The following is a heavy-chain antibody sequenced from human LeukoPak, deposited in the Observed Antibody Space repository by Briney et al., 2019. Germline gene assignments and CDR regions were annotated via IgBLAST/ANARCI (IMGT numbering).Heavy chain of an antibody. CDR2: MNPNSGNT. V-gene: IGHV1-8*01. CDR3: ARGPMVRGVLFRYYYYYYMDV. J-gene: IGHJ6*03. D-gene: IGHD3-10*01. Sequence: GASVKVSCKASGYTFTSYDINWVRQATGQGLEWMGWMNPNSGNTGYAQKFQGRVTMTRNTSISTAYMELSSLRSEDTAVYYCARGPMVRGVLFRYYYYYYMDVWGKGTTVTISS. CDR1: GYTFTSYD.